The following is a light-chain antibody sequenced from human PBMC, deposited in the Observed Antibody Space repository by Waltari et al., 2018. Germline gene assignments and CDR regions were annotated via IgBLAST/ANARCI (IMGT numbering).Light chain of an antibody. CDR1: LSLSPSY. CDR3: QQYDSSPYT. CDR2: GAS. Sequence: EFVLTQSPGTLSLSPGERAALSCRARLSLSPSYLAWYQHNPGQAPRLLIYGASSRATGLPDRFSGSGSATDFTLTISRLEPEDFAVYYCQQYDSSPYTFGQGTKLEIK. V-gene: IGKV3-20*01. J-gene: IGKJ2*01.